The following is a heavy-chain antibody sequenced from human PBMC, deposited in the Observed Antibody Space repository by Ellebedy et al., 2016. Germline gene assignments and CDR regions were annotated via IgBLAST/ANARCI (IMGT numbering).Heavy chain of an antibody. D-gene: IGHD3-10*01. CDR3: ARGPWFGEYHVEYFDY. J-gene: IGHJ4*02. V-gene: IGHV1-24*01. Sequence: ASVKVSCXVSGYTLTELSMHWVRQAPGKGLEWMGGFDPEDGETIYAQKFQGRVTMTEDTSTDTAYMELSSLRSEDTAVYYCARGPWFGEYHVEYFDYWGQGTLVTVSS. CDR2: FDPEDGET. CDR1: GYTLTELS.